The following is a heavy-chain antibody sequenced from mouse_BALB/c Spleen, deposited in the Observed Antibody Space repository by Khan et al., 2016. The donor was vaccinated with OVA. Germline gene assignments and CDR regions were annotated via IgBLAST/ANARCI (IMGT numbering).Heavy chain of an antibody. CDR3: ARDYGPDY. Sequence: EVQLVESGGGLVQPGGSRKLSCAASGFTFSSFGMHWVRQAPEKGLEWVAYISSGSSTIYYADTVKGRFTISRDNPKNTLFLQMTSLRSEDTAMYYCARDYGPDYWGQGTTLTVSS. CDR2: ISSGSSTI. J-gene: IGHJ2*01. D-gene: IGHD1-2*01. V-gene: IGHV5-17*02. CDR1: GFTFSSFG.